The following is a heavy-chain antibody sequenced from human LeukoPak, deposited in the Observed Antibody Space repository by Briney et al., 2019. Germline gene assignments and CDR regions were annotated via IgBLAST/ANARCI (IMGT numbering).Heavy chain of an antibody. CDR3: ARLGYCSGGSCY. J-gene: IGHJ4*02. CDR2: ISYDGSNK. V-gene: IGHV3-30-3*01. Sequence: PGRSLRLSCAASGFTFSSYAMHWVRQAPGKGLEWVAVISYDGSNKYYADSVKGRFTISRDNSKNTLYLQMNSLRAEDTAVYYCARLGYCSGGSCYWGQGTLVTVSS. CDR1: GFTFSSYA. D-gene: IGHD2-15*01.